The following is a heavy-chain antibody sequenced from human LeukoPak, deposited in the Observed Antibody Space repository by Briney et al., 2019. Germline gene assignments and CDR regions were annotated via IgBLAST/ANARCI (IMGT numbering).Heavy chain of an antibody. CDR3: ARGLLDTAMVTLNY. D-gene: IGHD5-18*01. Sequence: ASVKVSCKASGYTFTGYYMHWVRQAPGQGLEWMGWINPNSGGTNYAQKFQGWVTMTRDTSISTAYMELSRPRSDDTAVYYCARGLLDTAMVTLNYWGQGTLVTVSS. V-gene: IGHV1-2*04. J-gene: IGHJ4*02. CDR2: INPNSGGT. CDR1: GYTFTGYY.